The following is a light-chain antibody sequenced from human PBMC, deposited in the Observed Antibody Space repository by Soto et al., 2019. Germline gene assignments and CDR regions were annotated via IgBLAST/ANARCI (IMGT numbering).Light chain of an antibody. J-gene: IGKJ1*01. Sequence: DIVMTQTPVSLSVTPGQPASISCKSSQSLLHSDGKTCLFWYLQKAGQPPQLLIYEVSNRFSGVPDRFSGSGSGTDFTLHISRVEAGDVGVFYCMQSVQFPWTFGQGTRVEIK. CDR2: EVS. CDR3: MQSVQFPWT. CDR1: QSLLHSDGKTC. V-gene: IGKV2D-29*01.